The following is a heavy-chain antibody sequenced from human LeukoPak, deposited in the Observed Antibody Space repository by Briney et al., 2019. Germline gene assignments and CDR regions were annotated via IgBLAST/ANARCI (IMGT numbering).Heavy chain of an antibody. CDR1: GGSFSGYY. D-gene: IGHD4-17*01. CDR2: INHSGST. J-gene: IGHJ6*03. Sequence: SETLSLTCAVYGGSFSGYYWSWIRQPPGKGLEWIGEINHSGSTNYNPSLKSRVTISVDTSKNQFSLKLSSVTAADTAVYYCARHPDYGDYFYYMDVWGKGTTVTNSS. CDR3: ARHPDYGDYFYYMDV. V-gene: IGHV4-34*01.